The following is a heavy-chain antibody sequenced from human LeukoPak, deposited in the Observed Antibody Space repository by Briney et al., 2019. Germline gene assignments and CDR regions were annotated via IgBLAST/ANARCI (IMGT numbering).Heavy chain of an antibody. D-gene: IGHD4-17*01. J-gene: IGHJ1*01. CDR3: ANAGDYSMKYFLH. V-gene: IGHV3-23*01. CDR1: GFRFSSYG. Sequence: SGGSLRLSCAASGFRFSSYGMSWVRQAPGKGLEWVSAISGSGTTTFSADSVKGRFTISRDNAKNSLYLQMNSLRTEDTALYYCANAGDYSMKYFLHWGQGTLVTVST. CDR2: ISGSGTTT.